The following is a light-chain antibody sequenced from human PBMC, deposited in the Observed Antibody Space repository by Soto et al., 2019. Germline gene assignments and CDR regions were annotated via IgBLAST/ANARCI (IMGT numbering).Light chain of an antibody. CDR2: EVT. Sequence: QSALTQPASVSGSPGQSIAISCSGSSSDLGIYNYVSWYQQHPGKVPKLITFEVTNRPSGVSNRFSGSKSGNTASLTISGLQAEDEADYYCSSYTTSSTRVFGNGTKVTVL. J-gene: IGLJ1*01. CDR3: SSYTTSSTRV. V-gene: IGLV2-14*01. CDR1: SSDLGIYNY.